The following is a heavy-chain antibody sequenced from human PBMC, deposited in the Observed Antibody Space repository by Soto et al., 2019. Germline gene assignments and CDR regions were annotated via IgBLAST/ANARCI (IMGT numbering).Heavy chain of an antibody. CDR1: GFTFSNYW. CDR3: ARDNWNTF. Sequence: HPGGSLRLSCAASGFTFSNYWMHWVRQAPGKGLVWVSRIHSDGSSTFYADSVKGRFTISRDNAKKMVYLQMNSLRAEDTAVYYCARDNWNTFWGQGTMVTVSS. V-gene: IGHV3-74*01. J-gene: IGHJ3*01. CDR2: IHSDGSST. D-gene: IGHD1-20*01.